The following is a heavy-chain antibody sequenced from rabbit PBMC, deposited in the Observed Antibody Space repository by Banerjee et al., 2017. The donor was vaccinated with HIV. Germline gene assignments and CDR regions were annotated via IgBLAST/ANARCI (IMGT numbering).Heavy chain of an antibody. Sequence: QEQLVEYGGDLVQPEGSLTLTCKASGFSFSSSYYMCWVRQAPGKGLEWIGCIATSSGRTWYASWAKGRFTISKSTSLNTVTLQMTNLTGADTATYFCARAYGSSSSYYNLWGPGTLVTVS. CDR3: ARAYGSSSSYYNL. D-gene: IGHD1-1*01. CDR1: GFSFSSSYY. V-gene: IGHV1S43*01. CDR2: IATSSGRT. J-gene: IGHJ4*01.